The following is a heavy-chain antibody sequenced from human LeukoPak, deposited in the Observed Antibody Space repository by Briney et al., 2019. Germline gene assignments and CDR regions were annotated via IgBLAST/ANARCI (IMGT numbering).Heavy chain of an antibody. V-gene: IGHV4-34*01. CDR2: INHSGST. Sequence: SETLSLTCTVSGGSITNYYWSWIRQPPGKGLEWIGEINHSGSTNYNPSLKSRVTISVDTSKNQFSLKLSSVTAADTAVYYCARGEGGLYYYGSGSPPAFDYWGQGTLVTVSS. J-gene: IGHJ4*02. CDR1: GGSITNYY. D-gene: IGHD3-10*01. CDR3: ARGEGGLYYYGSGSPPAFDY.